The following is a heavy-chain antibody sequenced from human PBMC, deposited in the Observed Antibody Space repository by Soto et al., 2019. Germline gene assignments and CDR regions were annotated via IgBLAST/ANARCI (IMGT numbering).Heavy chain of an antibody. CDR3: ARRFDSDSPTTDTWELPYWYFDL. CDR1: GGSISSSSYY. Sequence: SETLSLTCTVSGGSISSSSYYWGWIRQPPGKGLEWIGSIYYSGSTYYNPPLKSRVTISVDTSKNQFSLKLSSVTAADTAVYYCARRFDSDSPTTDTWELPYWYFDLWGRGTLVTVSS. J-gene: IGHJ2*01. V-gene: IGHV4-39*01. D-gene: IGHD1-26*01. CDR2: IYYSGST.